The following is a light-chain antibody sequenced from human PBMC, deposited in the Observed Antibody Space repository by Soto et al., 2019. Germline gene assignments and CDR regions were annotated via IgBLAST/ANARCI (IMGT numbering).Light chain of an antibody. Sequence: ALTQPPSASRSPGQSVTISCTGTSSDVGGYNYVSWYQQHPGKAPKLLIYEVSERPSGVPDRFSGSKSGNTASLTVSGLQAEDEADYYCSSYAGSNRVFGTGTKVTVL. CDR1: SSDVGGYNY. V-gene: IGLV2-8*02. J-gene: IGLJ1*01. CDR3: SSYAGSNRV. CDR2: EVS.